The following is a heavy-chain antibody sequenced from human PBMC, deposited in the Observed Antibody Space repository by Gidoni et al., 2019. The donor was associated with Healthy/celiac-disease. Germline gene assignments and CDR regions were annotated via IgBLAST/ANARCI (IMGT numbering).Heavy chain of an antibody. J-gene: IGHJ6*02. CDR1: GFTVSSNY. V-gene: IGHV3-66*01. CDR3: ASFNGTTNGSGSYSYYYYYGMDV. Sequence: EVQLVESGGGLVQPGGSLRLSCAASGFTVSSNYMRWVRQAPGKGLEWVSVIYSGGSTYYADSVKGRFTISRDNSKNTLYLQMNSLRAEDTAVYYCASFNGTTNGSGSYSYYYYYGMDVWGQGTTVTVSS. CDR2: IYSGGST. D-gene: IGHD3-10*01.